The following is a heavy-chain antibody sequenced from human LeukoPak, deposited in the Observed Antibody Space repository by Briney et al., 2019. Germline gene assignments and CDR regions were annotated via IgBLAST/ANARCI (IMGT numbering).Heavy chain of an antibody. J-gene: IGHJ4*02. CDR1: GFTFSSYT. CDR3: ARDREYNYGWIGHDSIGYYYYFDY. Sequence: GGSLRLSCAASGFTFSSYTMTWVRQAPGKGLEWVSSISSSSNYIYYADSVKGRFTISRDNAKNSLYLQMNSLRAEDTAVYYCARDREYNYGWIGHDSIGYYYYFDYWGQGTLVTVSS. V-gene: IGHV3-21*01. D-gene: IGHD3-22*01. CDR2: ISSSSNYI.